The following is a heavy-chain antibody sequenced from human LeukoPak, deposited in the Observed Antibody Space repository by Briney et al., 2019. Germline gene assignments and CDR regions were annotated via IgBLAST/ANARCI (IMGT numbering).Heavy chain of an antibody. D-gene: IGHD1-26*01. Sequence: PGGSLRLSCAASGFTFSSYAMSWVRQAPGKGLEWVSSISSSSSYIYYADSVKGRFTVSRDNANNSLYLQMNSLRAEDTAVYYCARDRRLVGATSEWGQGTLVTVSS. CDR2: ISSSSSYI. CDR3: ARDRRLVGATSE. CDR1: GFTFSSYA. J-gene: IGHJ4*02. V-gene: IGHV3-21*01.